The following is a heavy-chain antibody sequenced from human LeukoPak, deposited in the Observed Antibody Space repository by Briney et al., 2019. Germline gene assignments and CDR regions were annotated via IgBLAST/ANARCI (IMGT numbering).Heavy chain of an antibody. J-gene: IGHJ5*02. D-gene: IGHD6-13*01. CDR1: GGTFSSYA. V-gene: IGHV1-69*05. Sequence: ASVKVSXKASGGTFSSYAISWVRQAPGQGLEWMGRIIPIFGTANYAQKFQGRVTITTDESTSTAYMELSSLRSEDTAVYYCARDGKYSSSANWFDPWGQGTLVTVSS. CDR2: IIPIFGTA. CDR3: ARDGKYSSSANWFDP.